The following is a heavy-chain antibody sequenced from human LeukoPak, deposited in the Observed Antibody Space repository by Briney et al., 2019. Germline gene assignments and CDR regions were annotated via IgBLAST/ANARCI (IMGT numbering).Heavy chain of an antibody. J-gene: IGHJ5*02. CDR1: GGTFSSYA. CDR3: ARGWEYQLLLRGRGWFDP. V-gene: IGHV1-2*02. CDR2: INPNSGGT. Sequence: GASVKVSCKASGGTFSSYAISWVRQAPGQGLEWMGWINPNSGGTNYAQKFQGRVTMTRDTSISTAYMELSRLRSDDTAVYYCARGWEYQLLLRGRGWFDPWGQGTLVTVSS. D-gene: IGHD2-2*01.